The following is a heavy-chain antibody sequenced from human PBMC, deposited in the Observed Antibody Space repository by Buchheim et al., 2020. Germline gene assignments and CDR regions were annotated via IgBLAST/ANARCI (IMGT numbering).Heavy chain of an antibody. CDR1: GFTFNNFG. D-gene: IGHD1-26*01. CDR2: IWFDGSIK. J-gene: IGHJ4*02. CDR3: ARGTTGTYEIDS. Sequence: QVQLVESGGGVVQPGRSLRLSCAASGFTFNNFGMHWVRQAPNKGLEWVALIWFDGSIKYYSDSVEGRFTVSRDDFRNTLFLQMNGLRADDTAIYYCARGTTGTYEIDSWGQGTL. V-gene: IGHV3-33*01.